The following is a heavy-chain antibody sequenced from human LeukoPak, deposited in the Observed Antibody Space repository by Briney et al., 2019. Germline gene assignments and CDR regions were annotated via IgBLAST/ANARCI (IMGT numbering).Heavy chain of an antibody. D-gene: IGHD3-22*01. J-gene: IGHJ4*02. V-gene: IGHV1-69*05. Sequence: SVKVSCKASGGTFSSYAISWVRQAPGQGLEWMGGIIPIFGTANYAQKFQGRVTITTDESTSTAYMELSSLRSEDTAVYYCASSDYYDSSGYWAIDYWGQGTLVTVSS. CDR1: GGTFSSYA. CDR3: ASSDYYDSSGYWAIDY. CDR2: IIPIFGTA.